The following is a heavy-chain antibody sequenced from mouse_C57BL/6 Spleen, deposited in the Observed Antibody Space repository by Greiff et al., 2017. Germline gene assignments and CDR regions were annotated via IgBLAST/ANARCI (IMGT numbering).Heavy chain of an antibody. CDR2: IYPGDGDT. CDR1: GYAFSSSW. Sequence: QVQLKESGPELVKPGASVKISCKASGYAFSSSWMNWVKQRPGKGLEWIGRIYPGDGDTNYNGKFKGKATLTADKSSSTAYMQLSSLTSEDSAVYFCAGKDGSSFDYWGQGTTLTVAS. V-gene: IGHV1-82*01. J-gene: IGHJ2*01. D-gene: IGHD1-1*01. CDR3: AGKDGSSFDY.